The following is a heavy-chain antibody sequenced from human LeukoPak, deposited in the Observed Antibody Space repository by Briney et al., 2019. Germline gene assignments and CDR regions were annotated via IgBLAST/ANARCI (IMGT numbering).Heavy chain of an antibody. V-gene: IGHV3-7*01. Sequence: PGGSLRLSCAASGFTFSSYWMSWVRQAPGKGLEWVANIKQDGSEKYYVDSVKGRFTISRDNAKNSLYLQMNSLRAEDTAVYYCARDVRDIVVVPAAIFYYYYMDVWGKGTTVTVSS. CDR3: ARDVRDIVVVPAAIFYYYYMDV. J-gene: IGHJ6*03. CDR1: GFTFSSYW. D-gene: IGHD2-2*01. CDR2: IKQDGSEK.